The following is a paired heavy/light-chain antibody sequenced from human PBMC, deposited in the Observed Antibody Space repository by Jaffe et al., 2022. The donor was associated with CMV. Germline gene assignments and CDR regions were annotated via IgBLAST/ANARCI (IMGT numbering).Light chain of an antibody. CDR2: GAS. V-gene: IGKV3-20*01. J-gene: IGKJ2*01. Sequence: EIVLTQSPGTLSLSPGERATLSCRASQSLSSTYLAWYQQKGGQAPRLLIYGASSRATGIPDRFSGSGSGTDFTLTISRLEPEDFAVYYCQQYGSSPYTFGQGTKLEIK. CDR3: QQYGSSPYT. CDR1: QSLSSTY.
Heavy chain of an antibody. V-gene: IGHV3-11*01. CDR2: ISSSGSTI. J-gene: IGHJ4*02. Sequence: QVQLVESGGGLVKPGGSLRLSCAASGFTFSDYYMSWLRQAPGKGLEWVSYISSSGSTIDYADSVKGRFTISRDNAKNSLYLQMNSLRADDTAVYYCARAGRSGYWTTKQLAFDFWGQGTLVTVSS. CDR3: ARAGRSGYWTTKQLAFDF. D-gene: IGHD3-22*01. CDR1: GFTFSDYY.